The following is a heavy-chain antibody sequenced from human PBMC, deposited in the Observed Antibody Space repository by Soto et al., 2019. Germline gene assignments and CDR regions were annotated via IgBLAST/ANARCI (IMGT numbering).Heavy chain of an antibody. CDR3: ARAWYSSGWYADFDY. CDR2: INHSGST. D-gene: IGHD6-19*01. CDR1: GGSFSGYY. J-gene: IGHJ4*02. V-gene: IGHV4-34*01. Sequence: SETLSLTCAVYGGSFSGYYWSWIRQPPGKGLEWIGEINHSGSTNYNPSLKSRVTISVDTSKNQFSLKLSSVTAADTAVYYCARAWYSSGWYADFDYWGQGTLVTVSS.